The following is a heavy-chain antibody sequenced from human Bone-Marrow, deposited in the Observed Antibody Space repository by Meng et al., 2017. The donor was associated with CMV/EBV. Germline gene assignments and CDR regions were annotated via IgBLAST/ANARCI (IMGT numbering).Heavy chain of an antibody. J-gene: IGHJ5*02. CDR2: VYSSGSV. V-gene: IGHV4-59*12. CDR1: GGSISSYY. Sequence: SETLSLTCIVSGGSISSYYWSWIRQPPGKGLEWIGSVYSSGSVFYNPSLKSRVTISLDSSRNQFSLKLSSMTAADTALYYCATDHDWNYFDPWGQGTLVTVSS. CDR3: ATDHDWNYFDP. D-gene: IGHD1-7*01.